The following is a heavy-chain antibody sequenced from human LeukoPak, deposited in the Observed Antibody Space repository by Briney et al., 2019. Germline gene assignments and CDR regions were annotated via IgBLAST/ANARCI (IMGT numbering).Heavy chain of an antibody. CDR1: GFTFSSYE. D-gene: IGHD6-13*01. V-gene: IGHV3-48*03. Sequence: GGSLRLSCAASGFTFSSYEMNWVRQAPGKGLEWVSYISSSGSTIYYADSVKGRFTISRDNAKNSLYLQMNSLRAEDTAVYCCARGIAAADLDYWGQGTLVTVSS. CDR3: ARGIAAADLDY. CDR2: ISSSGSTI. J-gene: IGHJ4*02.